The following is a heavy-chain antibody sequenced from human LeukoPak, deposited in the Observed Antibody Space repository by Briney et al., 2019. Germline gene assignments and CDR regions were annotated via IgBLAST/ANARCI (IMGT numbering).Heavy chain of an antibody. Sequence: PGGSLRLSCVASGFTFGNYGMHWVRQAPGKGLEWVAVIGRDGSRRYYADSVKGRFIISRDNAKNTLSLQMDTLTAEDTAVYSCARDDDYDGNGLDIWGHGTMVTVSS. D-gene: IGHD3-16*01. CDR1: GFTFGNYG. CDR3: ARDDDYDGNGLDI. J-gene: IGHJ3*02. CDR2: IGRDGSRR. V-gene: IGHV3-33*01.